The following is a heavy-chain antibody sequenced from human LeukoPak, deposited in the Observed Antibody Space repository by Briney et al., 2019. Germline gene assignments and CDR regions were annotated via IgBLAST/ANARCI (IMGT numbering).Heavy chain of an antibody. CDR1: GYSISSGYY. D-gene: IGHD3-10*01. CDR3: ARTYYYGSGSYYRHYYFDY. J-gene: IGHJ4*02. V-gene: IGHV4-38-2*02. Sequence: PSETLSLTCTVSGYSISSGYYWGWIRPPPGKGLEWIGSIHHSGSTYYNPSLKSRVTISVDTSKNHFSLKLTSVTAADTAVYYCARTYYYGSGSYYRHYYFDYWGQGTLVTVSS. CDR2: IHHSGST.